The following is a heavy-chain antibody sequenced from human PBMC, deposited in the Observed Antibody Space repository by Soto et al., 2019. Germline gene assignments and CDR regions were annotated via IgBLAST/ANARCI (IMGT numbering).Heavy chain of an antibody. Sequence: QVQLVESGGGLVQPGGSLRLSCAASGFTFGDYEMSWIRQAAGKGPEWVSFLSRSGNTIYYADSVKGRFSISRDNAEKSLYLHMESLIVEDTATSCCARSSGWYEADALDMWGQGTMVTVSA. V-gene: IGHV3-11*01. J-gene: IGHJ3*02. CDR2: LSRSGNTI. D-gene: IGHD6-19*01. CDR1: GFTFGDYE. CDR3: ARSSGWYEADALDM.